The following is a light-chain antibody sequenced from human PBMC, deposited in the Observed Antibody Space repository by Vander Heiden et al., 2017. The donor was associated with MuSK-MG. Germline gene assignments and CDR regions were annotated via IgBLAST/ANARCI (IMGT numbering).Light chain of an antibody. CDR2: AAS. J-gene: IGKJ3*01. V-gene: IGKV1-39*01. CDR3: QQSYKTPLYT. Sequence: DIRMTQSPSCLSAAVGDSVTITCRASQSISSYLNWYQQKPGKAPKLLIYAASSLQSGVPSRFSGSGSGTDYTLTISSLQPEDVATYYCQQSYKTPLYTFGPGTKVEIK. CDR1: QSISSY.